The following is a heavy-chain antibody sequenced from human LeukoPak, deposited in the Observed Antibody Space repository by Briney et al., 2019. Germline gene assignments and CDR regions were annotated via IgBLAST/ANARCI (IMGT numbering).Heavy chain of an antibody. CDR3: ARLKLLWSNYFDY. Sequence: GGSLRLSCAASGFIFSSYGMHWVRQAPGKGLEWVAFIRYDGSKKYYADSVKGRFTISRDNSKNTLYLQMNSLRAEDTAVYYCARLKLLWSNYFDYWGQGTLVTVSS. CDR2: IRYDGSKK. D-gene: IGHD2-2*01. CDR1: GFIFSSYG. V-gene: IGHV3-30*02. J-gene: IGHJ4*02.